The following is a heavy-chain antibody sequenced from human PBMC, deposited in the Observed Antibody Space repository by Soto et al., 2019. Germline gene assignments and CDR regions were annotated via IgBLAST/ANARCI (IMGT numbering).Heavy chain of an antibody. Sequence: GGSLRLSCAASGFTFSSFAINWVRQAPGKGLEWFAVISGNATSTYYADSVKGRFTISRDNSKNTMYLQMNSLRAEDTAVYYCAKKAGIISRYGLDVWGQGTTVTVSS. CDR2: ISGNATST. J-gene: IGHJ6*02. CDR1: GFTFSSFA. V-gene: IGHV3-23*01. CDR3: AKKAGIISRYGLDV.